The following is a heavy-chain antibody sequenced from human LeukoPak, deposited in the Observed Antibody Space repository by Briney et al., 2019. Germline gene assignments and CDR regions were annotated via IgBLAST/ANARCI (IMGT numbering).Heavy chain of an antibody. CDR3: AKRGVVIRVILVGFHKEAYYFDS. CDR1: GITLSNYG. Sequence: PGGSLRLSCAVSGITLSNYGMSWVRQAPGKGLEWFAGISGSGGRTNYADSVKGRFTISRDNPKNTLYLQMNSLRAEDTAVYFCAKRGVVIRVILVGFHKEAYYFDSWGQGALVTVSS. D-gene: IGHD3-22*01. J-gene: IGHJ4*02. V-gene: IGHV3-23*01. CDR2: ISGSGGRT.